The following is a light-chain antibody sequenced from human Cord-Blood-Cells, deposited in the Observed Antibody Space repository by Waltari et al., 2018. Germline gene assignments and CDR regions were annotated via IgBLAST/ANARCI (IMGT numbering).Light chain of an antibody. CDR3: QQRSNWPPLT. V-gene: IGKV3-11*01. Sequence: EIALTQSPATLSSTPGETATLSCRASQSVSSYLAWYQQKPGQAPRLLIYDASNRATGIPARFSGSGSGTDFTLTISSLEPEDFAVYYCQQRSNWPPLTFGGGTKVEIK. J-gene: IGKJ4*01. CDR2: DAS. CDR1: QSVSSY.